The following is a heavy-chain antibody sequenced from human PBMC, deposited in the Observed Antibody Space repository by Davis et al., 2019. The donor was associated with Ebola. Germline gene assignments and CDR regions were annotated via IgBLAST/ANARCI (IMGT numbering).Heavy chain of an antibody. V-gene: IGHV3-74*01. CDR1: GFTFSDNW. J-gene: IGHJ3*02. CDR2: INRDGTTK. D-gene: IGHD4-17*01. CDR3: STAFNSVTDAFDT. Sequence: GESLKISCRVSGFTFSDNWMTWVRQVPGKGLVWVSSINRDGTTKTYADSVKGRFTMSRDSAKNSLYLQMNSLRAEDTAVYYCSTAFNSVTDAFDTWGQGTMVTVSS.